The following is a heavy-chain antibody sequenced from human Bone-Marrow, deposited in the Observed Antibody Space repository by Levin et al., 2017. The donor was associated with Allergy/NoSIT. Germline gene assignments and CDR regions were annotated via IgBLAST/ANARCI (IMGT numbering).Heavy chain of an antibody. CDR2: IYHSGST. Sequence: SETLSLTCAVSGYSISSGYYWGWIRQPPGKGLEWIGSIYHSGSTYYNPSLKSRVTISVDTSKNQFSLKLSSVTAADTAVYYCARGSWVVTPFDYWGQGTLVTVSS. V-gene: IGHV4-38-2*01. CDR3: ARGSWVVTPFDY. J-gene: IGHJ4*02. CDR1: GYSISSGYY. D-gene: IGHD4-23*01.